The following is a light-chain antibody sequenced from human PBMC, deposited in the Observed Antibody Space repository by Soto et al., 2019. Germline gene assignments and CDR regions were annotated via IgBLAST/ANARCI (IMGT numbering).Light chain of an antibody. V-gene: IGLV2-14*01. J-gene: IGLJ2*01. Sequence: QSVLTQPASVSGSPGQSITISCTGTSSDVGGYNYVSWYQQHPGKAPKLMIYDVSNRPSGVSNRFSGSKSGNTASLTISGLQAEDEADYYCCSYTSNSTLVVFGGGTQLTVL. CDR3: CSYTSNSTLVV. CDR1: SSDVGGYNY. CDR2: DVS.